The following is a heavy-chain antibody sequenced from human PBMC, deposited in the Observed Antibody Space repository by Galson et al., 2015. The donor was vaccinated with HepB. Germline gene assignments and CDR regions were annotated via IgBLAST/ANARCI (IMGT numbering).Heavy chain of an antibody. Sequence: SLRLSCAASGFTFSNAWMSWVRQAPGKGLEWVGRIKSKTDGGTTDYAAPVKGRFTISRDDSKNTLYLQMNSLKTEDTAVYYCTTAARLSSSSWLFYYYYYYMDVWGKGTTVTVSS. CDR3: TTAARLSSSSWLFYYYYYYMDV. D-gene: IGHD6-13*01. V-gene: IGHV3-15*01. CDR2: IKSKTDGGTT. CDR1: GFTFSNAW. J-gene: IGHJ6*03.